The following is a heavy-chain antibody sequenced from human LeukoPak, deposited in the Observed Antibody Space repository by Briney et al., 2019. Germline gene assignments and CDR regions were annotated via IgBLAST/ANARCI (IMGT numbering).Heavy chain of an antibody. Sequence: SETLSLTCAVYGGSFSGYYWSWIRQPPGKGLEWIGEINHSGSTNYNPSLKSRVTISVDTSKNQFSLKLSSVTAADTAVYYCARDGLGTRTGGAFDIWGQGTMVTVSS. CDR1: GGSFSGYY. D-gene: IGHD1-14*01. J-gene: IGHJ3*02. CDR3: ARDGLGTRTGGAFDI. CDR2: INHSGST. V-gene: IGHV4-34*01.